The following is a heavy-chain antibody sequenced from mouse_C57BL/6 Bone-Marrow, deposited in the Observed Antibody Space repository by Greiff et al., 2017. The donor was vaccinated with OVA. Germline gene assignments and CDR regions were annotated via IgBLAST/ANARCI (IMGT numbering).Heavy chain of an antibody. CDR1: GFTFSDYG. J-gene: IGHJ3*01. D-gene: IGHD1-1*01. CDR3: ARSYYYGSSPFAY. V-gene: IGHV5-17*01. CDR2: ISSGSSTI. Sequence: EVKLVESGGGLVKPGGSLKLSCAASGFTFSDYGMHWVRQAPEKGLEWVAYISSGSSTIYYADTVKGRFTISRDNAKNTLFLQMTSLRSEDTAMDYCARSYYYGSSPFAYWGQGTLVTVSA.